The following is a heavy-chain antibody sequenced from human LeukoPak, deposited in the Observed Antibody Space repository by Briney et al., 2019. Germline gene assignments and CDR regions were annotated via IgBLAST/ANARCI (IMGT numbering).Heavy chain of an antibody. D-gene: IGHD2-2*01. CDR3: ANYCITSSCSSRAFYGMDV. J-gene: IGHJ6*02. V-gene: IGHV3-23*01. CDR1: GFAFSTYA. CDR2: ISGTTDNT. Sequence: GGSLRLSCAASGFAFSTYAMSWVRQAPGKGLEWVSAISGTTDNTYYADSVKGRFTISRDNSKNTLYLQMNGLRAEDTAVYCCANYCITSSCSSRAFYGMDVWGQGTTVTVSS.